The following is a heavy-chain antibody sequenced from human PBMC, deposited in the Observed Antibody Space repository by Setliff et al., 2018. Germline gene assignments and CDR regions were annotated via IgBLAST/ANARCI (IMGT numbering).Heavy chain of an antibody. CDR1: GGSVSSTSYY. V-gene: IGHV4-39*01. J-gene: IGHJ5*01. D-gene: IGHD1-1*01. CDR3: ASRTTGPGGWFDY. Sequence: SETLSLTCTVSGGSVSSTSYYWGWIRQPPGKGREWIGNIYYTGTTYYSPSLKSLVTISVDTSKNQFSLRLTSVTAADTAIYYCASRTTGPGGWFDYWGQGALVTVSS. CDR2: IYYTGTT.